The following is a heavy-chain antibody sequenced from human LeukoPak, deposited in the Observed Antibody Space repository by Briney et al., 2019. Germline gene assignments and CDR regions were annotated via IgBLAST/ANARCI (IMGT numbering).Heavy chain of an antibody. D-gene: IGHD2/OR15-2a*01. J-gene: IGHJ3*02. V-gene: IGHV3-33*03. CDR1: GFTFSSYG. CDR3: AKGTTFDAFDI. Sequence: PGRSLRLSCAASGFTFSSYGMHWVRQAPGKGLEWVAVIWYDGSNKYYADSVKGRFTISRDNAKNSLYLQMNSLRAEDTALYYCAKGTTFDAFDIWGQGTMVTVSS. CDR2: IWYDGSNK.